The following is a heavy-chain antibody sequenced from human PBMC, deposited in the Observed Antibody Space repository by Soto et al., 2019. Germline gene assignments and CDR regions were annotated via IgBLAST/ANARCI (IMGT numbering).Heavy chain of an antibody. CDR2: IIPFFHAA. CDR3: ARDLISNYHYYGMDV. J-gene: IGHJ6*02. Sequence: QVQLVQSGAEVKKPGSSVKVSCQASADTFSSSAFSWVRQAPGQGLEWMGGIIPFFHAANYAQRFQGRVTITADESTSTVYMELSSLRSEDTDLYYCARDLISNYHYYGMDVWGQGTTVTVSS. CDR1: ADTFSSSA. V-gene: IGHV1-69*01.